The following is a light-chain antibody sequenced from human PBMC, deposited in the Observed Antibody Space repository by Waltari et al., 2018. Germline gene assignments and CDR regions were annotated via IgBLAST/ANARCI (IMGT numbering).Light chain of an antibody. Sequence: ALQMTQSPSSLSVSVGDRVTITCRASQDIRSELGGYQQRTGQAHKLLIYGASNLQSAVPSRFSGSGSGTDFTLTISRLQPEDSATYYWLQDYMYPRACGRGTRVES. J-gene: IGKJ4*02. CDR3: LQDYMYPRA. CDR1: QDIRSE. V-gene: IGKV1-6*01. CDR2: GAS.